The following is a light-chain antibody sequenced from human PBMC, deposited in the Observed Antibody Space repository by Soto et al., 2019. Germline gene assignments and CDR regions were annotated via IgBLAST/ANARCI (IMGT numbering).Light chain of an antibody. J-gene: IGKJ5*01. CDR1: QSVGGN. V-gene: IGKV3-15*01. CDR2: DAS. Sequence: EIVMTQSPATLSVSAGERATLSCRASQSVGGNLAWYQQRPGQAPRLLIFDASTRATGIPAGFSGSGSGTEFTLSISSLQSEDSAVYYCQQSNDWRSITFGQGTRLEIK. CDR3: QQSNDWRSIT.